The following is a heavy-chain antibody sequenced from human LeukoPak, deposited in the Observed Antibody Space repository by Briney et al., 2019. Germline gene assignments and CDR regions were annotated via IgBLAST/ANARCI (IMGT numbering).Heavy chain of an antibody. V-gene: IGHV3-23*01. J-gene: IGHJ4*02. D-gene: IGHD3-9*01. CDR1: GFTFSSYA. CDR2: ISGSGGST. CDR3: AKDQGSGYYFDY. Sequence: PGGSLRLSCAASGFTFSSYAMSWVRQAPGKGLEWVSAISGSGGSTYYADSVKGRFTISRDNSKSTLYLQMNSLRAEDTAVYYCAKDQGSGYYFDYWGQGTLVTVSS.